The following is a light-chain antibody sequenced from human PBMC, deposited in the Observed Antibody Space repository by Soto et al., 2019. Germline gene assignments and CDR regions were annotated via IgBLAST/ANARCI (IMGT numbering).Light chain of an antibody. V-gene: IGLV4-69*01. CDR3: QTWVSGIEV. J-gene: IGLJ2*01. CDR2: INSDGSH. CDR1: SGHSSYA. Sequence: QSVLTQSPSASASLGASVKLTRTLSSGHSSYAIAWHQQQPEKGPRYLMKINSDGSHSKGDGIPDRFSGSSSGAERYLTISSLQSEDEADYYCQTWVSGIEVFGGGTKLTVL.